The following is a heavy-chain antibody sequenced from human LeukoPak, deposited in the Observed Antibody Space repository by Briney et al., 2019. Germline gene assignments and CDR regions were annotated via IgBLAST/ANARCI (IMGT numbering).Heavy chain of an antibody. CDR3: ARVGYGGIDY. J-gene: IGHJ4*02. D-gene: IGHD4-23*01. CDR2: ISSSDSTI. CDR1: GFTFSSYE. V-gene: IGHV3-48*03. Sequence: GGSLRLSCAASGFTFSSYEMNWVRQAPGKGLEWVSYISSSDSTIYYADSVKGRFTISRDNAKNSLYLQMNSLRAEDTAVYYCARVGYGGIDYWGQGTLVTVSS.